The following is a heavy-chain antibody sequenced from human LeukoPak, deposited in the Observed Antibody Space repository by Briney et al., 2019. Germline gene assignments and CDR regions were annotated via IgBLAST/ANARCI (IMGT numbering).Heavy chain of an antibody. V-gene: IGHV1-2*02. J-gene: IGHJ6*03. D-gene: IGHD6-19*01. CDR1: GYTFTSYG. Sequence: GASVKVSCKASGYTFTSYGISWVRQAPGQGLEWMGWINPNSGGTNYAQKFQGRVTMTRDTSISTAYMELSRLRSDDTAVYYCARDEGYSSGWFSYMDVWGKGTTVTVSS. CDR3: ARDEGYSSGWFSYMDV. CDR2: INPNSGGT.